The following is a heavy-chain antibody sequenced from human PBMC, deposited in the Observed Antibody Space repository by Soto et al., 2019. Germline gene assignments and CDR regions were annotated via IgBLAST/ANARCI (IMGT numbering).Heavy chain of an antibody. CDR3: ARESEDLTSNFDY. CDR1: GCTFSRYS. J-gene: IGHJ4*02. CDR2: ISSTTNYI. Sequence: EVQLVESGGGLVRPGGSLRLSCAASGCTFSRYSMNWVRQAPGKGLEWVSSISSTTNYIYYADSMKGRFTVSRDNAKNSVYLAMNSLSAEDTAVYYCARESEDLTSNFDYWGQGTLVTVSS. V-gene: IGHV3-21*01.